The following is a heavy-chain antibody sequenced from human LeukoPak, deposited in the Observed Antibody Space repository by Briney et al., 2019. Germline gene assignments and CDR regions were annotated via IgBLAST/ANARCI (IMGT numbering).Heavy chain of an antibody. D-gene: IGHD2-2*01. CDR1: GRSLSSSSYY. V-gene: IGHV4-39*01. Sequence: PSETLSLTCTVSGRSLSSSSYYWGWIRQPPGKGLEWIGSIFYSGSTYYNPSLKSRVTISVDTSKNQFSLKLSSVTAADTAVYYGARHGLVVVPAATSGWFDPWGQGTLVTVSS. CDR3: ARHGLVVVPAATSGWFDP. CDR2: IFYSGST. J-gene: IGHJ5*02.